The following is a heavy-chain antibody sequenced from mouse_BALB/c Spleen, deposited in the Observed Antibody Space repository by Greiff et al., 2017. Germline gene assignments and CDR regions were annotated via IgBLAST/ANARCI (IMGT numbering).Heavy chain of an antibody. CDR2: ISSGGSYT. D-gene: IGHD2-10*02. CDR1: GFTFSSYA. CDR3: ARKEYGTFAY. J-gene: IGHJ3*01. Sequence: EVKLMESGGGLVKPGGSLKLSCAASGFTFSSYAMSWVRQTPEKRLEWVATISSGGSYTYYPDSVKGRFTISRDNAKNTLYLQMSSLRSEDTAMYYCARKEYGTFAYWGQGTLVTVSA. V-gene: IGHV5-9-3*01.